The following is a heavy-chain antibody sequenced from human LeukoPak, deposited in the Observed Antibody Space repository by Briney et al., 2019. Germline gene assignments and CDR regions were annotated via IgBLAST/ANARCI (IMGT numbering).Heavy chain of an antibody. Sequence: MTSETLSLTCAVYGGSFSGYYWSWIRQPPGKGLEWVGEINHSGSTNYNPSLKSRVTISVDTSKNQFSLRLSSVTAADTAVYYCARITIFGVVGIDYWGQGTLVTVSS. J-gene: IGHJ4*02. V-gene: IGHV4-34*01. CDR2: INHSGST. CDR3: ARITIFGVVGIDY. CDR1: GGSFSGYY. D-gene: IGHD3-3*01.